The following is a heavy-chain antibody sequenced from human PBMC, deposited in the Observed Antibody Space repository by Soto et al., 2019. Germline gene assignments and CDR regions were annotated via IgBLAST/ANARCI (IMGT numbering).Heavy chain of an antibody. V-gene: IGHV4-39*01. Sequence: SETLSLTCTVSGGSISSSSYYWGWIRQPPGKGLEWIGSIYYSGSTYYNPSLKSRVTISVDTSKNQFSLKLSSVTAADTAVYYCARLTPIAARPGWFDPWGQGALVTVSS. D-gene: IGHD6-6*01. CDR1: GGSISSSSYY. J-gene: IGHJ5*02. CDR3: ARLTPIAARPGWFDP. CDR2: IYYSGST.